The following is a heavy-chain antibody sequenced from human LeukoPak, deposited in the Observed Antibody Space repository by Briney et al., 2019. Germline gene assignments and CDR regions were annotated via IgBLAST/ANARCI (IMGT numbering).Heavy chain of an antibody. CDR1: GGSISSGSYY. Sequence: SETLSLTCTVSGGSISSGSYYWSWIRQPAGKGLEWIGRIYTSGSTNYNPSLKSRVTISVDTSKNQFSLKLSSVTAADTAVYYCARGKYSYDSSGYYYYYYIDVWGKGTTVTVSS. D-gene: IGHD3-22*01. CDR2: IYTSGST. V-gene: IGHV4-61*02. CDR3: ARGKYSYDSSGYYYYYYIDV. J-gene: IGHJ6*03.